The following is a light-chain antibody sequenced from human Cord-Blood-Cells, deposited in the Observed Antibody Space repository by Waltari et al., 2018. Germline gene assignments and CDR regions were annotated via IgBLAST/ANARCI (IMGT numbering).Light chain of an antibody. CDR3: MQSLRIPYS. CDR2: EAS. CDR1: QGLMHSDGKTY. J-gene: IGKJ2*03. V-gene: IGKV2D-29*01. Sequence: DFVLTQTPLSLSVTPGQPPSTSCTSSQGLMHSDGKTYLYWYQQKPGQPPQLLIYEASTRFSGVPDRFSGSGSGTDFTLNISRVEAEDVGVYYCMQSLRIPYSFGQGTKLEIK.